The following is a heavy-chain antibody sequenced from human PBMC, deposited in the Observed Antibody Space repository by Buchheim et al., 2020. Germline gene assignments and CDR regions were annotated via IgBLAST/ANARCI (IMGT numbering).Heavy chain of an antibody. D-gene: IGHD6-19*01. CDR3: ATNAVAGHEGY. CDR1: GFPFSIYT. Sequence: VQVVESGGGVVQPGRSLRLSCGASGFPFSIYTMNWVCQAPGKGLEWVAVISYDGKNKDYAESVKGRFTISRDNSKHTVDLEMNSLRGDDTAVYYCATNAVAGHEGYWGQGT. J-gene: IGHJ4*03. V-gene: IGHV3-30*04. CDR2: ISYDGKNK.